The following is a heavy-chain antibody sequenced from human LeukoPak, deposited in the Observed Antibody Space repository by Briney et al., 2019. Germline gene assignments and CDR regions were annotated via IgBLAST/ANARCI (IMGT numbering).Heavy chain of an antibody. CDR1: GGSFSGYY. CDR2: INHSGST. V-gene: IGHV4-34*01. Sequence: PSETLSLTCAVYGGSFSGYYWSWIRQPPGKGLEWIGEINHSGSTNYNPSLKSRVTISVDTSKNQFSLKLSSVTAEDTAVYYCAKDLGPIYYYYGMDVWGQGTTVTVSS. CDR3: AKDLGPIYYYYGMDV. J-gene: IGHJ6*02.